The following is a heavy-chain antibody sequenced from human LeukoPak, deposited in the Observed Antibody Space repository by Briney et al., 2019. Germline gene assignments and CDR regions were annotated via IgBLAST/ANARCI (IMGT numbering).Heavy chain of an antibody. J-gene: IGHJ2*01. Sequence: SETLSLTCAVYGGSFSGYYWSWIRQPPGKGLEWLGEVKHGGGANYNPSLKSRVTMSVDTSKNHFSLELSSVTAADTAIYYCARANAVTTVLFDLWGRGTLVTVSS. CDR3: ARANAVTTVLFDL. D-gene: IGHD4-17*01. CDR1: GGSFSGYY. V-gene: IGHV4-34*01. CDR2: VKHGGGA.